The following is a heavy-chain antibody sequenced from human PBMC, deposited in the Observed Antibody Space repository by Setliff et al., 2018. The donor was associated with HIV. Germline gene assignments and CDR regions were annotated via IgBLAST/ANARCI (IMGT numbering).Heavy chain of an antibody. D-gene: IGHD7-27*01. J-gene: IGHJ3*02. CDR3: ASPSFWGSGARNIDAFDM. CDR2: DNPDNVVL. Sequence: GASVNVSCKASGYNFTGYHIHWVRQAPGQGLEWMGWDNPDNVVLKSAQKFQGRVTMTRDTSINTAYMELSSLKSDDTAVYYCASPSFWGSGARNIDAFDMWGQGTLVTVSS. CDR1: GYNFTGYH. V-gene: IGHV1-2*02.